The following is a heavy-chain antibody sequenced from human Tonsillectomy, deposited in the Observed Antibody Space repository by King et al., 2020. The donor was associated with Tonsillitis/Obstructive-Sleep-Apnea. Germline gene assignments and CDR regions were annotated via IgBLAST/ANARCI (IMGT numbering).Heavy chain of an antibody. Sequence: VQLQESGPGLVKPSETLSLTCTVSGGSISSYYWSWIRQPPGKGLEWIGYIYYSGSTNYNPSLKSRVTISVDTSNNQFSLKLSSVTAADTAVYYCARGAAIFGVVIMPFDYWGQGTLVTVSS. CDR3: ARGAAIFGVVIMPFDY. CDR1: GGSISSYY. J-gene: IGHJ4*02. CDR2: IYYSGST. D-gene: IGHD3-3*01. V-gene: IGHV4-59*01.